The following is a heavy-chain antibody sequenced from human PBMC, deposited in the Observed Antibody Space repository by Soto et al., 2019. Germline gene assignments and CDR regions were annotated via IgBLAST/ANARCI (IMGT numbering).Heavy chain of an antibody. Sequence: RRLSCTASGFTFGDYAMRWFRQAPGKGLEWVGFIRSKAYGGTTEYAASVKGRFTISRDDSKSIAYLQMNSLKTEDTAVYYCTRDCPVAGLLFDYWGQGTLVTVSS. CDR1: GFTFGDYA. CDR2: IRSKAYGGTT. V-gene: IGHV3-49*03. D-gene: IGHD6-19*01. CDR3: TRDCPVAGLLFDY. J-gene: IGHJ4*02.